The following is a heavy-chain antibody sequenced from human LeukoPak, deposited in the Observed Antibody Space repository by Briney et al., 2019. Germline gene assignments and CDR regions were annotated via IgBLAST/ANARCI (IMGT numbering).Heavy chain of an antibody. CDR3: ARERSRHEILTGYLNWFDP. V-gene: IGHV4-34*01. D-gene: IGHD3-9*01. CDR1: GGSFSGYY. CDR2: INHSGST. Sequence: PSETLSLTCAVYGGSFSGYYWSWIRQPPGKGLEWIGEINHSGSTNYNPSLKSRVTISVDTSKNQFSLKLSSVTAADTAVYYCARERSRHEILTGYLNWFDPWGQGTLVTVSS. J-gene: IGHJ5*02.